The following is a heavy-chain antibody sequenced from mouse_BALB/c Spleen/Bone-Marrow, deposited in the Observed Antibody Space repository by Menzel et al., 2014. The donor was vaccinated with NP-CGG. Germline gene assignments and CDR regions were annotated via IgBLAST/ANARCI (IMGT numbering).Heavy chain of an antibody. CDR1: GYAFSTYW. J-gene: IGHJ3*01. V-gene: IGHV1-9*01. CDR2: ISPGTGIT. D-gene: IGHD2-2*01. Sequence: QVQLQQPGTELMKPGASVKISCKATGYAFSTYWIQWIKQRPGHGLDWIGEISPGTGITNNNEKFRGKATFTADASSNTAYMQLSSLTFEDSAVYFCAIIGYQAWFTYWGQGTLVTVSP. CDR3: AIIGYQAWFTY.